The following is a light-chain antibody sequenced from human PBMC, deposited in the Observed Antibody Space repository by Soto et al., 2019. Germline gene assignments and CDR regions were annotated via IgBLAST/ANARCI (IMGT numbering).Light chain of an antibody. J-gene: IGLJ3*02. CDR3: ASWDDGLNTVL. V-gene: IGLV1-47*01. CDR1: GSNIGSNS. CDR2: KNS. Sequence: QSGLTQPPSVSGTPGQRVTISCSGSGSNIGSNSVYWYQHFPGVAPKLLVQKNSQRPSGVPARFSGSRTGASASLVISGLRSEDEADYYCASWDDGLNTVLFGGGTKLTVL.